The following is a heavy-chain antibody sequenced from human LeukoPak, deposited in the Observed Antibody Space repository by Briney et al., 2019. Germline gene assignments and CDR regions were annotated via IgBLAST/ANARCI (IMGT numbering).Heavy chain of an antibody. J-gene: IGHJ4*02. CDR2: INHSRST. CDR1: GGSFSGYY. V-gene: IGHV4-34*01. D-gene: IGHD3-22*01. Sequence: SETLSLTCAVYGGSFSGYYWSWIRQPPGKGLEWIGEINHSRSTNYNPSLKSRVTISVDTSKNQFSLKLSSVTAADTAVYYCARAGVIFDSSGYYPLDYWGQGTLVTVSS. CDR3: ARAGVIFDSSGYYPLDY.